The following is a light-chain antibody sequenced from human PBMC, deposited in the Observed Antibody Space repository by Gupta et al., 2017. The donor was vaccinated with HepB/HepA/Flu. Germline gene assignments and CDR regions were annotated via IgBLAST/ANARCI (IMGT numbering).Light chain of an antibody. CDR1: SSDVGGYNF. J-gene: IGLJ2*01. CDR2: DVT. V-gene: IGLV2-14*01. CDR3: SSYTSSSTLI. Sequence: QSALPQPASVSGSPGQSITISCTGTSSDVGGYNFVSWYQQHPGKAPKLMIYDVTNRPSGVARRFSGSKSGNTASLTISGRQAGDEADYYCSSYTSSSTLIFGGGTKLTVL.